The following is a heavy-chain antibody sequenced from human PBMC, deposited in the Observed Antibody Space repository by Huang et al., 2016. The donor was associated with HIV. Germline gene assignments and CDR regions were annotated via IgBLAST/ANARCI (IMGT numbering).Heavy chain of an antibody. CDR3: ARDPRYKYDTSGYPPDGFDV. CDR1: GYTFISYG. V-gene: IGHV1-18*01. Sequence: QVQLLQSGPEVKKPGASVKVSCKASGYTFISYGISWVRQAPGQGLEWMGSRWGRKARGEGRGVMGWISAYKGKTKDGQRSQGMVIITTDTSKNTAYMELRILRSDDTAVYYCARDPRYKYDTSGYPPDGFDVWGQGTMVTVSS. CDR2: ISAYKGKT. D-gene: IGHD3-22*01. J-gene: IGHJ3*01.